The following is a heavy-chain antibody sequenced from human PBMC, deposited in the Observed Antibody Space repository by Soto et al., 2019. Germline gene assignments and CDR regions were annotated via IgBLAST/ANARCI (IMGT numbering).Heavy chain of an antibody. J-gene: IGHJ6*02. D-gene: IGHD2-2*01. CDR1: GFTFSSYA. V-gene: IGHV3-23*01. CDR2: LSGSGATT. CDR3: ARASYCSSPSCLEDV. Sequence: EVQLLESGGGLVQPGGSLRLSCAASGFTFSSYAMSWVRQAPGKGLEWVSSLSGSGATTYYADSVEGRFTISRDNSKNTLFLQMISLRAEDKAIYYCARASYCSSPSCLEDVWGQGTTVSVSS.